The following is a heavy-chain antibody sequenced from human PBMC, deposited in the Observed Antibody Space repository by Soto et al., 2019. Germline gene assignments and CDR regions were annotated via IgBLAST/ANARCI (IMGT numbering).Heavy chain of an antibody. CDR1: GYTLTELS. CDR2: FDPEDGET. D-gene: IGHD3-16*02. V-gene: IGHV1-24*01. Sequence: ASVKVSCKVSGYTLTELSMHWVRQAPGKGLEWMGGFDPEDGETIYAQKFQGRVTMTEDTSTDTAYMELSSLRSEDTAVYYCATDRDYVWGSYRHEQNHFDYWGQGTLVTVSS. CDR3: ATDRDYVWGSYRHEQNHFDY. J-gene: IGHJ4*02.